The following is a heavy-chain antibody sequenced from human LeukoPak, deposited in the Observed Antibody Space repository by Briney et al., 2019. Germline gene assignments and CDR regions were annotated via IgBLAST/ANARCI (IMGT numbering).Heavy chain of an antibody. J-gene: IGHJ4*02. Sequence: GGSLRLSCAASGFTFSSYSMSWVRQAPGKGLEWVSYISSSSSTIYYADSVKGRFTISRDNAKNSLYLQMNSLRAEDTAVYYCARDGYIVVVPAAMVYWGQGTLVTVSS. CDR1: GFTFSSYS. V-gene: IGHV3-48*01. CDR2: ISSSSSTI. CDR3: ARDGYIVVVPAAMVY. D-gene: IGHD2-2*01.